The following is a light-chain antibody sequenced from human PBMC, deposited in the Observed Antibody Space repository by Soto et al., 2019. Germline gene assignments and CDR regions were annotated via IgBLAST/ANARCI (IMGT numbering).Light chain of an antibody. J-gene: IGLJ1*01. CDR2: DVC. Sequence: QSVLTQPASVSGSPGQSLTISCTGTNSEVCGYNYVSWYQNHPGKAPKIMIYDVCSWSSGVFNRFSGSKSGNTASLTISGLQAEDEADYYCSSYTSSTTEVFGSGTKVT. V-gene: IGLV2-14*03. CDR3: SSYTSSTTEV. CDR1: NSEVCGYNY.